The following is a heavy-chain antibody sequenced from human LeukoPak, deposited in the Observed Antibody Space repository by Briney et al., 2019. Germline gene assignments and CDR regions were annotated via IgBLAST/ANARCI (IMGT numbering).Heavy chain of an antibody. CDR2: IYYSGST. J-gene: IGHJ4*02. V-gene: IGHV4-59*08. Sequence: PSETLSLTCIVSGGSISSYYWSWIRQPPGKGLEWIGYIYYSGSTNYNPSLKSRVTISVDTSKNQFSLKLSSVTAADTAVYYCARTLDTAMVIDYWGQGTLVTVSS. D-gene: IGHD5-18*01. CDR1: GGSISSYY. CDR3: ARTLDTAMVIDY.